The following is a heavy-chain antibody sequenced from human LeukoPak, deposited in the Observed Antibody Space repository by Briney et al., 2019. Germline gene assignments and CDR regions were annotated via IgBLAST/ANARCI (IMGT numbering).Heavy chain of an antibody. Sequence: GSLRLSCAASGFALSSHWMTWVRQVPGRGPEWVANVNRDGSETYYLDSVKGLFTISKDNAKNSLYLQMNSLRAEDTALYHCARNNGMDVWGQGTTVIVSS. CDR2: VNRDGSET. J-gene: IGHJ6*02. CDR3: ARNNGMDV. CDR1: GFALSSHW. V-gene: IGHV3-7*03.